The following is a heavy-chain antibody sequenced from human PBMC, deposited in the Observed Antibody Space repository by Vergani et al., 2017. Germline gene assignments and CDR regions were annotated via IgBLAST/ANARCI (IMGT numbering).Heavy chain of an antibody. CDR2: IYPCDSDT. CDR1: GYSFTSYW. Sequence: EVQLVQSGAEVKKPGESLKISCKGSGYSFTSYWIGWVRQMPGKGLEWMGIIYPCDSDTWYSPSFQGQVTISADKSISTAYLQWSSLKASYTAMYYCARRRGVPAAVIAGGYWYFDLWGRGTLVTVSS. V-gene: IGHV5-51*01. J-gene: IGHJ2*01. D-gene: IGHD2-2*01. CDR3: ARRRGVPAAVIAGGYWYFDL.